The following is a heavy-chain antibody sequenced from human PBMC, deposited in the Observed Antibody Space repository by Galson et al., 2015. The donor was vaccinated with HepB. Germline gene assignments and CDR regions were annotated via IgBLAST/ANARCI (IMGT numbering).Heavy chain of an antibody. D-gene: IGHD1-26*01. CDR3: ARDRAYSGTQDFDY. CDR1: GYTFSTSG. Sequence: QSGAEVKEPGASVKVSCKASGYTFSTSGISWVRQAPGQGLEWMGWISGYNHNTNYAQKLQGRVTMTADTSTSSAYMELRSLRSDDTALYYCARDRAYSGTQDFDYWGQGTLVTVSS. V-gene: IGHV1-18*04. J-gene: IGHJ4*02. CDR2: ISGYNHNT.